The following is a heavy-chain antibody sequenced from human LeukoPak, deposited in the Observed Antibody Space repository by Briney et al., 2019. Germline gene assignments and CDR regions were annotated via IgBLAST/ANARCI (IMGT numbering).Heavy chain of an antibody. J-gene: IGHJ4*02. CDR2: IDRGVGST. Sequence: GGSLRLSCAASGFTFSLYDMSWVRQVPGKGLECVSAIDRGVGSTYYADSVNGRFTISRDNSKNTLYLQMNNLRADDTAVYYCVRKGQANDYGNPDWGQGALVTVSP. CDR3: VRKGQANDYGNPD. CDR1: GFTFSLYD. D-gene: IGHD4-17*01. V-gene: IGHV3-23*01.